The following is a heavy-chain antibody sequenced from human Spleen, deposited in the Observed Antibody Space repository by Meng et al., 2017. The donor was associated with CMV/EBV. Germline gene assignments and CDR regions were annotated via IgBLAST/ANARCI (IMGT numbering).Heavy chain of an antibody. V-gene: IGHV3-7*03. CDR3: ARDRGAGSYYNGYYYGVDV. Sequence: GESLKISCAASGFIFSGYTMSWVRQAPGKGLEWVANIKQDGSEKYYVDSVKGRFTISRDNAKNSLYLQMNSLRAEDTALYYCARDRGAGSYYNGYYYGVDVWGQGTTVTVSS. CDR2: IKQDGSEK. J-gene: IGHJ6*02. CDR1: GFIFSGYT. D-gene: IGHD3-10*01.